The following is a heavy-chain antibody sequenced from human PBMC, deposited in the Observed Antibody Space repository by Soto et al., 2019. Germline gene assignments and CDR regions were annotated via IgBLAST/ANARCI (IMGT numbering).Heavy chain of an antibody. J-gene: IGHJ4*02. CDR3: ADLSRYCTSSNCD. CDR1: GFTFSSYS. Sequence: DVRLLESGGGLVQPGGSLRLSCAASGFTFSSYSMSWVRQAPGKGLEWVLTIGTSASTYYGNSVRGRFTISRDNSRNNMYLHMSSLRAEDRAVYYCADLSRYCTSSNCDWGQGTLVTVS. V-gene: IGHV3-23*01. CDR2: IGTSAST. D-gene: IGHD2-2*01.